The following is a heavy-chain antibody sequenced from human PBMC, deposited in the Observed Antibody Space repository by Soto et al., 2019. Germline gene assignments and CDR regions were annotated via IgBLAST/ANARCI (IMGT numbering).Heavy chain of an antibody. Sequence: ASVKVSCKASGYTFTSYAMHWVRQAPGQGLEWMGWINPNSGGTNYAQKFQGWVTMTRDTSISTAYMELSRLRSDDTAVYYCAREGRSSSWLRIAVAGPFDYWGQGTLVTVSS. CDR2: INPNSGGT. CDR3: AREGRSSSWLRIAVAGPFDY. CDR1: GYTFTSYA. D-gene: IGHD6-19*01. V-gene: IGHV1-2*04. J-gene: IGHJ4*02.